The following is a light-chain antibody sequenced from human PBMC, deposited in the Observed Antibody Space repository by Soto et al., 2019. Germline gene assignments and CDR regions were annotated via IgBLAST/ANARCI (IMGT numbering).Light chain of an antibody. Sequence: QSALTQPPSAAASPGQTATISCTATSSDVGAYNYVSWYQQHPGRAPKLMIYEFSNRPSGVPDRFSGSKSGNTASLTVSGLQAEDEADYYCSSYAGSDVIFGGGTKLTVL. J-gene: IGLJ2*01. CDR3: SSYAGSDVI. CDR1: SSDVGAYNY. CDR2: EFS. V-gene: IGLV2-8*01.